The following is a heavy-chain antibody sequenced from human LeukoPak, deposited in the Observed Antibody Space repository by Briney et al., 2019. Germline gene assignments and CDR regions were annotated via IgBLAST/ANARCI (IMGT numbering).Heavy chain of an antibody. J-gene: IGHJ4*02. CDR3: ARVKGGIAAAGNYFDY. CDR2: VPYDGGSK. Sequence: GGSLRLSCAASGFTFSSYWMSWVRQAPGKGLEWVALVPYDGGSKYYADSVKGRITISRDNSKNTLHLQMNSLRTEDTAVYYCARVKGGIAAAGNYFDYWGQGTLVTVSS. V-gene: IGHV3-30-3*01. D-gene: IGHD6-13*01. CDR1: GFTFSSYW.